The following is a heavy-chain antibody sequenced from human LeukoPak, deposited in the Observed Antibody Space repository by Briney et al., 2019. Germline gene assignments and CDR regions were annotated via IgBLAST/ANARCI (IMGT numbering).Heavy chain of an antibody. CDR1: GFTFSSYA. CDR2: IRNKLAGGTA. V-gene: IGHV3-49*04. Sequence: GGSLRLSCAASGFTFSSYAMSWVRQAPGKGLEWVTFIRNKLAGGTAEYAASVRGRFTVSRDDSNSIVYLQMNNLKTEDTGVYYCTRDRIQTDYWGQGTLVTVSS. J-gene: IGHJ4*02. CDR3: TRDRIQTDY.